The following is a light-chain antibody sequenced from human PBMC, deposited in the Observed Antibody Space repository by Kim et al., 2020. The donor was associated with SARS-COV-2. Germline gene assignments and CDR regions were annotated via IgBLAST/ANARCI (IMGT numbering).Light chain of an antibody. J-gene: IGLJ2*01. V-gene: IGLV3-1*01. CDR2: QDT. Sequence: SVSTGQTAIITCSGHKLEQKYASWYQQKPGQSPVLVIYQDTKRPSGIPERFSGSNSGNTATLTISGTQAMDEADYHCQAWDSHVVFGGGTQLTVL. CDR3: QAWDSHVV. CDR1: KLEQKY.